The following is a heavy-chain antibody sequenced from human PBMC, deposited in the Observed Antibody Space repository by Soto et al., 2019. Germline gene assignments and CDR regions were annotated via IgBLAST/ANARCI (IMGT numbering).Heavy chain of an antibody. CDR3: AKRREGGYYIFDY. V-gene: IGHV3-23*01. J-gene: IGHJ4*02. CDR1: GFTFSSFA. D-gene: IGHD3-10*01. CDR2: ISGSGEST. Sequence: GGSVRLSXAASGFTFSSFAMSWVRQAPGKGLEWVSSISGSGESTYYADSVKGRLSISRDNSKNTLYLQMNSLRAEDTAVYYCAKRREGGYYIFDYWGQGTPVTVSS.